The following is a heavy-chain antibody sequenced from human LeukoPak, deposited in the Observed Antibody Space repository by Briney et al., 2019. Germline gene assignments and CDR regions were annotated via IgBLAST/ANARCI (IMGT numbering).Heavy chain of an antibody. V-gene: IGHV4-4*07. CDR1: GGSISSYY. CDR2: IYTSGST. CDR3: ARSDFWSAKGAFDI. J-gene: IGHJ3*02. D-gene: IGHD3-3*01. Sequence: SETLSLTCTVSGGSISSYYWSWIRQPAGKGLEWIGRIYTSGSTNYNPSLKSRVTMSVDTSKSQFSLKLSSVTAADTAVYYCARSDFWSAKGAFDIWGQGTMVTVSS.